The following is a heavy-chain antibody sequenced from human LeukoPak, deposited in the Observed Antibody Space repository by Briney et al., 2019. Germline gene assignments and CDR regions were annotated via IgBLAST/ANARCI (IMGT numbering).Heavy chain of an antibody. CDR1: GGSISSYY. CDR2: IYTSGST. Sequence: SETLSLTCTVSGGSISSYYWSWIRQPAGKGLEWIGRIYTSGSTNYNPSLKSRVTMSVDTSKNQFSLKLSSVTAADTAVYYCAREIVVVPAAIPSRGAFDIWDQGTMVTVSS. V-gene: IGHV4-4*07. D-gene: IGHD2-2*02. J-gene: IGHJ3*02. CDR3: AREIVVVPAAIPSRGAFDI.